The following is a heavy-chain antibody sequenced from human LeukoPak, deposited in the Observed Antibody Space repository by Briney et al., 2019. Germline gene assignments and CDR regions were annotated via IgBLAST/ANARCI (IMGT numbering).Heavy chain of an antibody. J-gene: IGHJ4*02. CDR1: GFTFSSYS. Sequence: GGSLRLSCAASGFTFSSYSMNWVRQAPGKGLEWVSSISSSSNYIYYADSLKGRFTISRDNAKNSLYLKMNSLRAEDTAVYYCARGYGGEGFDYWGQGTLVTVSS. CDR3: ARGYGGEGFDY. D-gene: IGHD4-23*01. V-gene: IGHV3-21*01. CDR2: ISSSSNYI.